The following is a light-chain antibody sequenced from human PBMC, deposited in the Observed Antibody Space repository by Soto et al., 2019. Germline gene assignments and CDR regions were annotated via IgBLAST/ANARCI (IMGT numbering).Light chain of an antibody. CDR1: ESVSSN. CDR2: DAS. V-gene: IGKV3-15*01. CDR3: QQYNSYSVT. Sequence: ELVMTQSPATLSVSPCERATLSCRASESVSSNLAWYQQKPGQAPRLLIYDASTRATGIPDRFSGGGSGTEFTLTISSLQPDDFATYYCQQYNSYSVTFGQGTRLEIK. J-gene: IGKJ5*01.